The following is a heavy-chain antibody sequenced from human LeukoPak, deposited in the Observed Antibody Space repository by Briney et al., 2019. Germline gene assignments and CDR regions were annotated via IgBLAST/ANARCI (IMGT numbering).Heavy chain of an antibody. CDR2: IDPNSGGT. Sequence: ASVKVSCKTSRYTFTGYYIHWVRQAPGHGLEWRGRIDPNSGGTSYAHNFQGRFTMTRDTSISTAYMDLSSLASDDKAVYYCARDSGVSGDYWGQGTLVTVSS. D-gene: IGHD1-26*01. CDR3: ARDSGVSGDY. J-gene: IGHJ4*02. CDR1: RYTFTGYY. V-gene: IGHV1-2*06.